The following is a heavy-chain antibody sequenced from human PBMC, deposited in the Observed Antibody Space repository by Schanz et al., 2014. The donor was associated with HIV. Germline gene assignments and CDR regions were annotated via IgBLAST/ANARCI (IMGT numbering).Heavy chain of an antibody. CDR2: ISYDRRNK. Sequence: GQLLESGGDLVQPGGSLRLSCAASGFTFSSYGMHWVRQAPGKGLEWVAVISYDRRNKYYADSVKGRFTISRDNSKNTLFLQMNSLRAEDTAMYYCAKDQGDITGTPFDYWGQGTLVTVSS. D-gene: IGHD1-20*01. CDR3: AKDQGDITGTPFDY. CDR1: GFTFSSYG. J-gene: IGHJ4*02. V-gene: IGHV3-30*18.